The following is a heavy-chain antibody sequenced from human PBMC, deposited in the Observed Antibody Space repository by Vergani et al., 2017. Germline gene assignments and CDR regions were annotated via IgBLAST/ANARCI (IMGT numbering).Heavy chain of an antibody. Sequence: QVRLQESGPGLVKPSETLSLTCSVSGGSMSGYYWSWIRQPPGKELEWIGYMYNSGSTNYNPSLETRVTISGDTAKNQFYLKLDSVTAADTAVYYCGRVADFYGLGSRLLDLWGQGILVTVSS. D-gene: IGHD3-10*01. V-gene: IGHV4-59*01. CDR3: GRVADFYGLGSRLLDL. CDR2: MYNSGST. CDR1: GGSMSGYY. J-gene: IGHJ5*02.